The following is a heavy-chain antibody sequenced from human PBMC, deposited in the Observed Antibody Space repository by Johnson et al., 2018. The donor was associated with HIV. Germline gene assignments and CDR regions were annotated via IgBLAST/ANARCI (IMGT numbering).Heavy chain of an antibody. J-gene: IGHJ3*02. CDR1: GFTVSTNY. D-gene: IGHD4-23*01. Sequence: EVQLVESGGGVVQPGRSLRLSCAASGFTVSTNYMGWVRQAPGQGLEWVSVIHSGDTTYYADSVKGRFTISRDNSKNTLYLQMNSLRVEDTAVYYCARLGANSLGGAFDIWGQGTMVTVSS. CDR3: ARLGANSLGGAFDI. CDR2: IHSGDTT. V-gene: IGHV3-66*02.